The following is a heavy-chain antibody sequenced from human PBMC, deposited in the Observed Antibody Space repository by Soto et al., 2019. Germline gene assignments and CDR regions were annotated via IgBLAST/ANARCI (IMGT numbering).Heavy chain of an antibody. CDR3: ARGRGRMLDFWSGYPASPGGFDP. CDR1: GGSFSGYY. J-gene: IGHJ5*02. D-gene: IGHD3-3*01. CDR2: INHSGST. Sequence: SETLSLTCAVYGGSFSGYYWSWIRQPPGKGLEWIGEINHSGSTNYNPSLKSRVTISVDTSKNQFSLKLSSVTAADTAVYYCARGRGRMLDFWSGYPASPGGFDPWGQGTLVTVSS. V-gene: IGHV4-34*01.